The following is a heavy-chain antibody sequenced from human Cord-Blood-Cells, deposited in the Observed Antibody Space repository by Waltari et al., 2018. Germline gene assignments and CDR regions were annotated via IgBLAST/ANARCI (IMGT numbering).Heavy chain of an antibody. J-gene: IGHJ6*02. Sequence: EVQLVESGGGLVQPGGSLRLSCAASGFTFSSYAMSWVRQATGKGLEWVSAISGSGGSTYYADSVKGRFTISRDNSKNTLYLQMNSLRAEDTAVYYCAKDTDIVVVVAAIPVGGMDVWGQGTTVTVSS. CDR2: ISGSGGST. D-gene: IGHD2-15*01. V-gene: IGHV3-23*04. CDR3: AKDTDIVVVVAAIPVGGMDV. CDR1: GFTFSSYA.